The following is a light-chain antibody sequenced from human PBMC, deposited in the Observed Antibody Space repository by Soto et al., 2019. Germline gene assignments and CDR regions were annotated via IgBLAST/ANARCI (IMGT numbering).Light chain of an antibody. Sequence: QSALTQPPSVSGAPGQRVTISCTGSRSNIGAGYAVHWYRQLPGSAPKLLIYDNNKRPSGVPDRFSASKSTTSASLAITALQAEDEAVYHCQSYDSSDKLIFGGGTQLTVL. V-gene: IGLV1-40*01. J-gene: IGLJ7*01. CDR2: DNN. CDR1: RSNIGAGYA. CDR3: QSYDSSDKLI.